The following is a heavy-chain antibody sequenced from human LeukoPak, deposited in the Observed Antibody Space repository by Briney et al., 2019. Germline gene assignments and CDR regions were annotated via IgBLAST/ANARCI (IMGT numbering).Heavy chain of an antibody. D-gene: IGHD7-27*01. Sequence: SVKVSCKASGGTFSSYAISWVRQAPGQGLEWMGGIIPIFGTANYAQKFQGRVTMTRNTSISTAYMELSSLRSEDTAMYYCARGAWARPDYWGQGTLVTVSS. J-gene: IGHJ4*02. CDR1: GGTFSSYA. CDR3: ARGAWARPDY. CDR2: IIPIFGTA. V-gene: IGHV1-69*05.